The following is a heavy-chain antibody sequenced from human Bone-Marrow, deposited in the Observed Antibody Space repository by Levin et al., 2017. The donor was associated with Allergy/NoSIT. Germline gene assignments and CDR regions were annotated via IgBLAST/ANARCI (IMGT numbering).Heavy chain of an antibody. CDR3: TRGSYDILTGYYWGRDYFDY. CDR2: IRSKAYGGTT. D-gene: IGHD3-9*01. V-gene: IGHV3-49*03. CDR1: GFTFGDYA. J-gene: IGHJ4*02. Sequence: GESLKISCTASGFTFGDYAMSWFRQAPGKGLEWVGFIRSKAYGGTTEYAASVKGRFTISRDDSKSIAYLQMNSLKTEDTAVYYCTRGSYDILTGYYWGRDYFDYWGQGTLVTVSS.